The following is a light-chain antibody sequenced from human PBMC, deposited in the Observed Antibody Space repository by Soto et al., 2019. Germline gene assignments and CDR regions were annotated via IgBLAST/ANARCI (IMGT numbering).Light chain of an antibody. CDR1: QGVTTN. Sequence: IVMTQSPSSLSVCQGERATLSCRAGQGVTTNFAWYQQKSGQSPRLLIYDVSIRATGVPARFSGTGSETDFTLTISCLQSEDSAVYFCQQYNYLTFSFGQRTRLEV. V-gene: IGKV3-15*01. J-gene: IGKJ5*01. CDR2: DVS. CDR3: QQYNYLTFS.